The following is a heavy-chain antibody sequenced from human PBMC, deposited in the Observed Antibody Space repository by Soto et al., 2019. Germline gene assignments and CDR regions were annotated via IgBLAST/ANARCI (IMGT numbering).Heavy chain of an antibody. Sequence: LSLTCAVSGGSISSGGYSWSWIRQPPGKGLEWIGYIYHSGSTYYNPSLKSRVTISVDRSKNQFSLKLSSVTAADTAVYYCARGYYDSSGYYGMDVWGQGTTVTVSS. D-gene: IGHD3-22*01. V-gene: IGHV4-30-2*01. CDR2: IYHSGST. J-gene: IGHJ6*02. CDR3: ARGYYDSSGYYGMDV. CDR1: GGSISSGGYS.